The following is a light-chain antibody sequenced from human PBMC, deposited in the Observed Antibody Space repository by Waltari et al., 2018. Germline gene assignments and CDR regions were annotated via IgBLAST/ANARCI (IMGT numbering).Light chain of an antibody. V-gene: IGLV1-51*02. Sequence: QSVLTQPPSVSAAPGHRVTISCSGGSSHIGHYYVSWYRQFPGIAPKLLIYEDSERPSGIPGRFSGSKSGTSATLDITGLQAGDEADYYCGTWDSSLSGAVFGGGTHLTVL. CDR2: EDS. CDR1: SSHIGHYY. J-gene: IGLJ7*01. CDR3: GTWDSSLSGAV.